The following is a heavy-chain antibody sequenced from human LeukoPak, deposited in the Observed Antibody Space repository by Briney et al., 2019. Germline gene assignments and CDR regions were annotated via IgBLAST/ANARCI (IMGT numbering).Heavy chain of an antibody. Sequence: SETLSLTCTVSGGSISSYYWSWIWQPPGKGLEWIGYIYYSGSTNYNPSLKSRVTISVDTSKNQFSLKLSSVTAADTAVYYCARFTSQDDSSGPNWFDPWGQGTLVTVSS. J-gene: IGHJ5*02. CDR3: ARFTSQDDSSGPNWFDP. CDR1: GGSISSYY. V-gene: IGHV4-59*01. D-gene: IGHD3-22*01. CDR2: IYYSGST.